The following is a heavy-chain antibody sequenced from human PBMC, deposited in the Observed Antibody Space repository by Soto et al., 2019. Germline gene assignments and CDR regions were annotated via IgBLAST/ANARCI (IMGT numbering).Heavy chain of an antibody. CDR3: TRVGEATVTTQTQIDYYYYGMDV. V-gene: IGHV3-49*03. J-gene: IGHJ6*02. CDR1: GFTFGDYA. Sequence: PGGSLRLSCTASGFTFGDYAMSWFRQAPGKGLEWVGFIRSKAYGGTTEYAASVKGRFTISRDDSKSIAYLQMNSLKTEDTAVYCCTRVGEATVTTQTQIDYYYYGMDVWGQGTTVTVSS. CDR2: IRSKAYGGTT. D-gene: IGHD4-17*01.